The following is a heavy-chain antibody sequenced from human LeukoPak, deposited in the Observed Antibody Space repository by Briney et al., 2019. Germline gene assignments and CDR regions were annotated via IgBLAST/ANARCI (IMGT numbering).Heavy chain of an antibody. CDR2: ISGSGGST. J-gene: IGHJ6*03. D-gene: IGHD3-10*01. V-gene: IGHV3-23*01. CDR3: AKDPLGYYYGSGSRWIYMDV. Sequence: PSETLSLTCTVSGYSISSGYYWGWIRQPPGKGLEWVSAISGSGGSTYYADSVKGRFTISRDNSKNTLYLQMNSLRAEDTAVYYCAKDPLGYYYGSGSRWIYMDVWGKGTTVTVSS. CDR1: GYSISSGYY.